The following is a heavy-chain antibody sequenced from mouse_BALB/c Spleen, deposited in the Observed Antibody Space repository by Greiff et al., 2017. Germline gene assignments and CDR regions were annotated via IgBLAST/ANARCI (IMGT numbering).Heavy chain of an antibody. V-gene: IGHV14-3*02. CDR1: GYTINDSY. Sequence: EVQLQQSGAELVKPGASVKMSCTASGYTINDSYMHWVKQRPEQGLEWIGKIDPANGNTKYNPKFKGKATITADTSSNTAYLQLSSLTSEDTAVYYCASLLRYYYAMDYWGEGTPVTVSS. CDR2: IDPANGNT. CDR3: ASLLRYYYAMDY. J-gene: IGHJ4*01.